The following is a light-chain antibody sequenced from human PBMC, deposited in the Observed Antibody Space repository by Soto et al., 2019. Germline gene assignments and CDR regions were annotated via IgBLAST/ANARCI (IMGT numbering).Light chain of an antibody. J-gene: IGLJ1*01. Sequence: QSALTQPPSASGSPGQSVTISCTGTSSDIGDYNYVSWYQQHPGKAPKLMIYEVSKRPSGAPDRFSGSKSGNTASLTVSGLQAEDEADYYCSSYAGSNSPFVFGSGTTVTVL. CDR1: SSDIGDYNY. CDR2: EVS. CDR3: SSYAGSNSPFV. V-gene: IGLV2-8*01.